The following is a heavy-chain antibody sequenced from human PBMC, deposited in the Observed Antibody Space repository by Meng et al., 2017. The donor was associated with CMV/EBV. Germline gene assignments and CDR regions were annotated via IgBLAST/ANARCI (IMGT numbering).Heavy chain of an antibody. CDR3: ARVGRSHIVVVPAAMGQGPPLPMDV. CDR1: GASFSGYY. Sequence: SQTLSLTCAVYGASFSGYYWSWIRQPPGKGLEWIGEINHSGSTNYNPSLKSRVTISVDTSKNQFSLKLSSVTAADTAVYYCARVGRSHIVVVPAAMGQGPPLPMDVWGQGTTVIVSS. V-gene: IGHV4-34*01. CDR2: INHSGST. D-gene: IGHD2-2*01. J-gene: IGHJ6*02.